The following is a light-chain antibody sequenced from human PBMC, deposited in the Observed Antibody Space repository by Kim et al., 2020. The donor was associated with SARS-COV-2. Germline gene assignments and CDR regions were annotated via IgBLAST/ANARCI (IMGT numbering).Light chain of an antibody. CDR1: SSDVGAYNY. CDR2: DVS. V-gene: IGLV2-14*03. CDR3: SSSTSRNTLV. Sequence: QSALTQPASVSGSPGQSITISCTGTSSDVGAYNYVFWYQEHPGKAPKLMIYDVSNRPSGVSNRFSGSKSGNTASLTISGLQAEDEADYYCSSSTSRNTLVFGTGTKVTVL. J-gene: IGLJ1*01.